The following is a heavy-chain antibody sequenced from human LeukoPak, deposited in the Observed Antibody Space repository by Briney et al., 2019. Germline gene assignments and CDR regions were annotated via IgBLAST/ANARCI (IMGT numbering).Heavy chain of an antibody. CDR1: GGTFSDYT. CDR2: IIPIVDIP. CDR3: ASLPVDTSMVSDY. Sequence: SVKVSCKASGGTFSDYTINCLRQAPGQGLEWMGRIIPIVDIPNYAQKFQGRVTITADKSTSTAYMELSSLRSEDTAVYYCASLPVDTSMVSDYWGQGALVTVSS. V-gene: IGHV1-69*02. D-gene: IGHD5-18*01. J-gene: IGHJ4*02.